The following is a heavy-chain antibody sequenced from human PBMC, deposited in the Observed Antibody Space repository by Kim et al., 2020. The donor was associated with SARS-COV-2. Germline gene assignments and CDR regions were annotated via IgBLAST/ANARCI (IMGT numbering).Heavy chain of an antibody. J-gene: IGHJ4*02. D-gene: IGHD6-6*01. CDR3: TGGSAARFDY. V-gene: IGHV3-30*15. CDR2: K. Sequence: KYYADSMRGRFTISRDNSENTLYLQMSSLRAEDTAVYYCTGGSAARFDYWGQGTLVTVSS.